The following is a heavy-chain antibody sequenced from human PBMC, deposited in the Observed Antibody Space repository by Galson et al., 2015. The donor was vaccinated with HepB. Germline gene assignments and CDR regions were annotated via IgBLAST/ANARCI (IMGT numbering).Heavy chain of an antibody. D-gene: IGHD6-19*01. V-gene: IGHV4-34*01. J-gene: IGHJ3*02. CDR3: ARPSGWYRAFDI. Sequence: ETLSLTCAVYGGSFSGYYWSWIRQPPGKGLEWIGEINHSGSTNYNPSLKSRVTISVDTSKNQFSLKLSSVTAADTAVYYCARPSGWYRAFDIWGQGTMVTVSS. CDR2: INHSGST. CDR1: GGSFSGYY.